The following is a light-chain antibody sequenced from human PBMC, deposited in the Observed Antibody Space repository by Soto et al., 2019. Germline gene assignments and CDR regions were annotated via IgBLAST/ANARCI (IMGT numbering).Light chain of an antibody. CDR2: HAA. Sequence: DMQRTQPPPPRPAPEEDAPPSTCRASQSISNWLAWYQQNPGTAPKLLIYHAATLESGVPSRFSGSGSGTEFPLTISSLQPDDFATYYCQQYMSYSFGQGP. CDR3: QQYMSYS. J-gene: IGKJ1*01. CDR1: QSISNW. V-gene: IGKV1-5*01.